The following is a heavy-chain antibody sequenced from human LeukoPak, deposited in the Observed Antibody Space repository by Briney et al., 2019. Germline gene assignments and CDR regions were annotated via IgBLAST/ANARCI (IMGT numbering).Heavy chain of an antibody. J-gene: IGHJ4*02. D-gene: IGHD2-15*01. CDR1: GVXISSYY. CDR3: ARAGGGYSFNY. V-gene: IGHV4-59*01. Sequence: SETLSLTCTVSGVXISSYYWSWIRQPPGKGLEWIGYLYYSGNTNYNPSLKSRVTISVDTSKNQFSLKLSSVTAADTAVYYCARAGGGYSFNYWGQGTLVTVSS. CDR2: LYYSGNT.